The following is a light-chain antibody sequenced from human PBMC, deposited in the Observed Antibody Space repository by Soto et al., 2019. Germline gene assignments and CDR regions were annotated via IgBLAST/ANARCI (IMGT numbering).Light chain of an antibody. J-gene: IGLJ2*01. CDR3: QSYDSSLSGI. Sequence: VVTQPPSVSGAPGQRVTISCTGSSSNIGAGYDVHWYQQLPGTAPKLLIYGNSNRPSGVPDRFSGSKSGTSASLAITGLQAEDEADYYCQSYDSSLSGIFGGGTKVTVL. V-gene: IGLV1-40*01. CDR2: GNS. CDR1: SSNIGAGYD.